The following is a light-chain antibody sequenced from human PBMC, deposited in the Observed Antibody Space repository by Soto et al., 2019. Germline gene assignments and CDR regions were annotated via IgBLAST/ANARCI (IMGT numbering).Light chain of an antibody. J-gene: IGLJ1*01. V-gene: IGLV2-23*02. CDR3: YSYAGSSSFPYV. CDR2: EDS. Sequence: QSALTQPASVSGSPEQSITISCTGTSSDVGTYNLVSWYQQYPGKAPKLIIYEDSERPSGISNRFSGSKSGNTASLTISGLKAEEDADYSSYSYAGSSSFPYVFGTGTKVTVL. CDR1: SSDVGTYNL.